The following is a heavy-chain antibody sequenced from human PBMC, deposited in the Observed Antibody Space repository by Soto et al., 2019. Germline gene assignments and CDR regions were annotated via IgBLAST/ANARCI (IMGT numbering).Heavy chain of an antibody. Sequence: SETLSLTCTASGGSISSSSYYWGWIRQPPGKGLEWIGSIYYSGSTYYNPSLKSRVTISVDTSKNQFSLKLSSVTAADTAVYYCAIRIAAAGTSTYYFDYWGQGTLVTVSS. V-gene: IGHV4-39*01. CDR1: GGSISSSSYY. CDR3: AIRIAAAGTSTYYFDY. D-gene: IGHD6-13*01. J-gene: IGHJ4*02. CDR2: IYYSGST.